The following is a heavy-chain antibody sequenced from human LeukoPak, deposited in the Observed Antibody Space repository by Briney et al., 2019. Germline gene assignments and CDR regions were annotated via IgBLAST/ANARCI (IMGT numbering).Heavy chain of an antibody. V-gene: IGHV3-23*01. D-gene: IGHD4-23*01. J-gene: IGHJ4*02. CDR3: AKKIEDEYGGNLIDY. CDR2: ISGSGGST. CDR1: GFTFSSYA. Sequence: GGPLRLSCAASGFTFSSYAMSWVRQAPGKGLEWVSSISGSGGSTYYADPVKGQFSITIDKAKNTLYLQMNSRRAEDTAVYDCAKKIEDEYGGNLIDYWGQGTLVTVSS.